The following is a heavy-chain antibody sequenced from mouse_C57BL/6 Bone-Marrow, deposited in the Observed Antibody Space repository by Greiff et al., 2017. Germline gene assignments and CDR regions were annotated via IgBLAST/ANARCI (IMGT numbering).Heavy chain of an antibody. V-gene: IGHV2-9-1*01. CDR2: IWTGGGP. CDR3: ARMRGGFDY. J-gene: IGHJ2*01. Sequence: QVQLKESGPGLVAPSQSLSITCTVSGFSLTSYAISWVRQPPGKGLEWLGVIWTGGGPNYNSALKSRLSISKYNSKSQVFLKMNSLQTDDTARYYCARMRGGFDYWGQGTTLTVSS. CDR1: GFSLTSYA.